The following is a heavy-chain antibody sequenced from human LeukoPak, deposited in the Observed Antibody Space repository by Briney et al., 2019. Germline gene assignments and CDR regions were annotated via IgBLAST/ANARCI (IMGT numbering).Heavy chain of an antibody. Sequence: GGSLRLSCVASGFTFTNYAMSWVRQAPGKGLEWVSGIRGGSSSTFYADSVKGRFTISRDNAKNTRYLQMNSLRAEDTAVYFCARPYYYDSRGSNFDAFDIWGQGTMVTVSS. CDR2: IRGGSSST. CDR3: ARPYYYDSRGSNFDAFDI. D-gene: IGHD3-22*01. V-gene: IGHV3-23*01. CDR1: GFTFTNYA. J-gene: IGHJ3*02.